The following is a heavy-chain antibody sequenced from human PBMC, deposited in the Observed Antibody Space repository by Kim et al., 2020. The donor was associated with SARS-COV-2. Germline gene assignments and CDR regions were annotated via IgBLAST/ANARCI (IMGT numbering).Heavy chain of an antibody. J-gene: IGHJ4*02. CDR1: GGSFSGYY. CDR3: ARASARSNDYSEYYFDY. CDR2: INHSGST. V-gene: IGHV4-34*01. D-gene: IGHD2-21*01. Sequence: SETLSLTCAVYGGSFSGYYWSWIRQPPGKGLEWIGEINHSGSTNYNPSLKSRVTISVDTSKNQFSLKLSSVTAADTAVYYCARASARSNDYSEYYFDYWGQGTLVTVSS.